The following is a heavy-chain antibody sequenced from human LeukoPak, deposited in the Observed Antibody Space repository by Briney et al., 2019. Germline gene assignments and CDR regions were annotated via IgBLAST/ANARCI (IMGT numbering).Heavy chain of an antibody. Sequence: GGSLRLSCAASGFTVSSNYMSWVRQAPGKGLEWVSVIYSGGSTYYGDSVKGRFTISRDNSKNTLYLQMNSLRAEDTAVCYCARGLKYSTGWYYFDYWGQGTLVTVSS. CDR3: ARGLKYSTGWYYFDY. J-gene: IGHJ4*02. CDR1: GFTVSSNY. CDR2: IYSGGST. V-gene: IGHV3-53*01. D-gene: IGHD6-19*01.